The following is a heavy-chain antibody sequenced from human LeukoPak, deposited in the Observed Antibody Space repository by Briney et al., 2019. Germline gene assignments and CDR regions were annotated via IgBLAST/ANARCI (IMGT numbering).Heavy chain of an antibody. V-gene: IGHV3-48*03. Sequence: GGSLRLSCAASGFTFSSYEMNRVRQAPGKGLEWVSYISSSGSTIYYADSVKGRSTISRDNAKNSLYLQMNSLRAEDTAVYYCASLRGSRSYYYYYMDVWGKGTTVTVSS. CDR1: GFTFSSYE. J-gene: IGHJ6*03. CDR3: ASLRGSRSYYYYYMDV. CDR2: ISSSGSTI. D-gene: IGHD3-10*01.